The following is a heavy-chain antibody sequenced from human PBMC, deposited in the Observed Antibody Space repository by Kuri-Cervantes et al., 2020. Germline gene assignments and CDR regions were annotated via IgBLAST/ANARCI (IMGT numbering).Heavy chain of an antibody. Sequence: LSLTCAASGFTFSSYGMHWVRQAPGKGLEWVAVISYDGSNKYYADSVKGRFTISRDNSKNTLYLQMNSLRAEDTAVYYCARDRFRYFDYWGQGTLVTVSS. J-gene: IGHJ4*02. CDR3: ARDRFRYFDY. CDR1: GFTFSSYG. CDR2: ISYDGSNK. V-gene: IGHV3-30*03.